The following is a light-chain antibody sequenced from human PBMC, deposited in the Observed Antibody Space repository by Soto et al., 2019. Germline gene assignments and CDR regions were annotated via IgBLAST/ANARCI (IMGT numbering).Light chain of an antibody. V-gene: IGLV2-8*01. J-gene: IGLJ1*01. CDR3: VGWDGSLKGFD. CDR1: SNDIGGYNY. Sequence: QSVLTQPPSASGSPVQSATICCTGTSNDIGGYNYVSWYQQHPGKAPKFTIYEVSKRPSGVPDRFSVSKPGTSATLVISRLQSEDEAEYFCVGWDGSLKGFDFGTGT. CDR2: EVS.